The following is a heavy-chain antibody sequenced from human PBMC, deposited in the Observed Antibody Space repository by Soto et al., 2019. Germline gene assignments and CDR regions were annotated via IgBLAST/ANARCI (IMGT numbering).Heavy chain of an antibody. V-gene: IGHV1-18*01. J-gene: IGHJ5*02. Sequence: ASVKVSCKASGYTFTSYGISWVRQAPGQGLEWMGWISAYNGNTNYAQKLQGRVTMTTDTSTSTAYMELRSLRSDDTAVYYCARDGYCSSTSCYWDWFDPWGQGTLVTVYS. CDR1: GYTFTSYG. CDR2: ISAYNGNT. CDR3: ARDGYCSSTSCYWDWFDP. D-gene: IGHD2-2*03.